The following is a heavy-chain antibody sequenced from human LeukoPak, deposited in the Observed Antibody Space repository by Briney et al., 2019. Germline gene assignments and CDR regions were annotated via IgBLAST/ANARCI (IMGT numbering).Heavy chain of an antibody. D-gene: IGHD5-18*01. Sequence: ASVKVSCKASGGTFSSSAITWVRQAPGQGLEWMGGIIPIFGTANYAQRFQGRVTITADKSTSTAYMELSSLRSEDTAVYYCTTAPAPGFNYGYFDYWGQGTLVTVSS. CDR1: GGTFSSSA. J-gene: IGHJ4*02. V-gene: IGHV1-69*06. CDR3: TTAPAPGFNYGYFDY. CDR2: IIPIFGTA.